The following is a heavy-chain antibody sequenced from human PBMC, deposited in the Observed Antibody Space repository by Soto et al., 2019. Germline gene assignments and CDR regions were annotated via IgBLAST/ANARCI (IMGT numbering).Heavy chain of an antibody. D-gene: IGHD6-19*01. CDR3: ASSIAVAGDFDY. V-gene: IGHV4-34*01. CDR1: GGSFSGYY. J-gene: IGHJ4*02. CDR2: INHSGST. Sequence: SETLSLTCAVYGGSFSGYYWSWIRQPPGKGLEWIGEINHSGSTNYNPSLKSRVTISVDTSKNQFSLKLSSVTAADTAVYYCASSIAVAGDFDYWAQGTLVTVSS.